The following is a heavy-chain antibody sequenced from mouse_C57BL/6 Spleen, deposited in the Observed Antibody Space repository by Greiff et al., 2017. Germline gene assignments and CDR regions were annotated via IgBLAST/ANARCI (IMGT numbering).Heavy chain of an antibody. CDR2: IFPGSGST. CDR1: GYTFTDYY. D-gene: IGHD1-1*01. V-gene: IGHV1-75*01. Sequence: QVQLQQSGPELVKPGASVKISCKASGYTFTDYYINWVKQRPGQGLEWIGWIFPGSGSTYYNEKFKGKATLTVDKSSSTAYMLLSSLTSEDSAVYFCARSLYYYGSSPNWYFDVWGTGTTVTVSS. J-gene: IGHJ1*03. CDR3: ARSLYYYGSSPNWYFDV.